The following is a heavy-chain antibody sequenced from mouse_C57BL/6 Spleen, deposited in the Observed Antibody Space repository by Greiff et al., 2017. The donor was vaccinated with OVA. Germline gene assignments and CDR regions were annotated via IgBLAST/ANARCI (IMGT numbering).Heavy chain of an antibody. D-gene: IGHD2-1*01. Sequence: VQLQQSGAELVKPGASVKLSCKASGYTFTSYWMHWVNQRPGQGLEWIGYINPSSGYTKYNQKFKDKATLTVDTSSSTAYMQLRSLTYEDSAVEDCARGGGDYGNYNYAMDYWGQGTSVTVSS. CDR2: INPSSGYT. CDR3: ARGGGDYGNYNYAMDY. V-gene: IGHV1-7*01. J-gene: IGHJ4*01. CDR1: GYTFTSYW.